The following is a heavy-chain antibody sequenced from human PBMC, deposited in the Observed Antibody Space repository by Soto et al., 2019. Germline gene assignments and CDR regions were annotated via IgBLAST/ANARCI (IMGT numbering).Heavy chain of an antibody. V-gene: IGHV3-30*18. J-gene: IGHJ6*02. CDR1: GFNFRSYG. Sequence: GGSLILSNAASGFNFRSYGMNWVRQSPGKGLDWVAVISYDGKNKYYADSVKGRFTISKDNSKNTLYLQMNSLRAEDTAVYYCAKDINPMVRGGYYYYYGMDVWGQGTTVTVSS. D-gene: IGHD3-10*01. CDR2: ISYDGKNK. CDR3: AKDINPMVRGGYYYYYGMDV.